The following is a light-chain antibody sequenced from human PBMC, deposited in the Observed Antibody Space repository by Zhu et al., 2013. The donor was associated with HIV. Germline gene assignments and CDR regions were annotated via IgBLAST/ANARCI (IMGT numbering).Light chain of an antibody. CDR3: QQYNNWPWT. Sequence: EIVMTQSPVTLSVSPGERATLSCRASETINSKLAWYQQKPGQSTRRLIYAASTRATGVPARFSGSGSGTEFTLTISDLQSEDIAVYYCQQYNNWPWTFGQGTKGGNQT. CDR2: AAS. J-gene: IGKJ1*01. V-gene: IGKV3-15*01. CDR1: ETINSK.